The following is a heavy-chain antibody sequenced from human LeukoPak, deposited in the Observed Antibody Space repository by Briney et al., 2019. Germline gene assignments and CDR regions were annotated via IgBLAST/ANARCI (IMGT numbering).Heavy chain of an antibody. Sequence: GGSLRLSCAASGFTFNNYGVHWVRQAPGKGLEWVAVIWFDGSYTYYADSVKGRFTISRDNSKNTLYLQMNSLRAEDTAVYYCARGLYYGSGSPIDYWGQGTLVTVSS. CDR1: GFTFNNYG. D-gene: IGHD3-10*01. V-gene: IGHV3-33*01. CDR3: ARGLYYGSGSPIDY. J-gene: IGHJ4*02. CDR2: IWFDGSYT.